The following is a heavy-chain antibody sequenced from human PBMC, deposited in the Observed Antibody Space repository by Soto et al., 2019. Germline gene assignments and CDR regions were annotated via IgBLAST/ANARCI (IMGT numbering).Heavy chain of an antibody. CDR1: GGSITSSGYY. CDR2: TSNSGST. V-gene: IGHV4-31*01. D-gene: IGHD2-2*01. Sequence: QVQLQESGPGLVKPSQTLSLTCTVSGGSITSSGYYWSWIRQHPGEGLEWIGFTSNSGSTSYNPSLKSLVTISLDTSSKQFSLNLKSVTAADTAVYYCARGGGSTKVDYWGQGTLVTVSP. CDR3: ARGGGSTKVDY. J-gene: IGHJ4*02.